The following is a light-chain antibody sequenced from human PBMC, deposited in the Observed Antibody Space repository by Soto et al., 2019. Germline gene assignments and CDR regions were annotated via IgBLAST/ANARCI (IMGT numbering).Light chain of an antibody. J-gene: IGLJ1*01. Sequence: QPVLTQPPSVSGAPGQRVTISCTGSSSNIGAGYDVNWYQQLPGTAPKFLIYANSNRPSGVPDRFSGSKSGTSASLAITGLQTEDAADYYCQSYDSRLSGYVFGTGTKLTVL. CDR3: QSYDSRLSGYV. CDR1: SSNIGAGYD. V-gene: IGLV1-40*01. CDR2: ANS.